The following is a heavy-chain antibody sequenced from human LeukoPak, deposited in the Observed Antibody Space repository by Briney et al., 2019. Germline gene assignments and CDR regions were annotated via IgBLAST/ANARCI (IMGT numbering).Heavy chain of an antibody. Sequence: GGSLRLSCAASGFTFRSYSMNWVRQAPGKGLEWVSYISSSGSTIYYADSVKGRFTISRDNAKNSLYLQMNSLRAEDTAVYYCARGNGDLLDYWGQGTLVIVSS. CDR3: ARGNGDLLDY. V-gene: IGHV3-48*04. CDR1: GFTFRSYS. CDR2: ISSSGSTI. J-gene: IGHJ4*02. D-gene: IGHD2-21*02.